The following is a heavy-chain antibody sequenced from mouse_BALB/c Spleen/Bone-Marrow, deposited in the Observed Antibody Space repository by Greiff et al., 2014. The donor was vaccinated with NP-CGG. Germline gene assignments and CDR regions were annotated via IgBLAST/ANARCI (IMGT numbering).Heavy chain of an antibody. J-gene: IGHJ4*01. V-gene: IGHV1-54*01. CDR3: ARHYYGAMDY. Sequence: QVHVKQSGAELVRPGTSVKVSCKASGYAFTNYLIEWVKQRPGQGLEWIGVINPGSGGTNYNEKFKGKATLTADKSSSTACMQLSSLTSDDSAVYFCARHYYGAMDYWGQGTSVTVSS. D-gene: IGHD1-2*01. CDR2: INPGSGGT. CDR1: GYAFTNYL.